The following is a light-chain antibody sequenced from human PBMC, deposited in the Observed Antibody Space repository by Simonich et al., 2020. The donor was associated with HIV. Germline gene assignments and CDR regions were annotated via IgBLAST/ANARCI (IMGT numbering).Light chain of an antibody. J-gene: IGKJ4*01. CDR1: QSISSW. CDR2: RAS. Sequence: DIQMTQSPSTLSASLGDRVTITCRASQSISSWLDWYQQKPEKAPKLLIYRASSLESGAPSRFRGSGSGTEFTPTISSLQPDDFATYSSQQYNSYSLTFGGGTKVEIK. CDR3: QQYNSYSLT. V-gene: IGKV1-5*03.